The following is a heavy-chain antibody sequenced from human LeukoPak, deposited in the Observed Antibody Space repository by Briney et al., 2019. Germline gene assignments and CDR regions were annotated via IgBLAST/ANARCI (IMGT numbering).Heavy chain of an antibody. CDR3: ARDVRYCSSTSCPLEG. J-gene: IGHJ4*02. V-gene: IGHV3-21*01. D-gene: IGHD2-2*01. CDR1: GFTFSSYS. Sequence: TGGSLILSCAASGFTFSSYSMNWVRQAPGKGLEWVSSISSSSSYIYYADSVKGRFTISRDNAKNSLYLQMNSLRAEDTAVYYCARDVRYCSSTSCPLEGWGQGTLVTVSS. CDR2: ISSSSSYI.